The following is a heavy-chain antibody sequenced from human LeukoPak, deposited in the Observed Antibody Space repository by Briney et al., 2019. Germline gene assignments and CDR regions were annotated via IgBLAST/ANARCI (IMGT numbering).Heavy chain of an antibody. D-gene: IGHD5-12*01. J-gene: IGHJ6*02. Sequence: ASVKVSCKASGYTFTSYDINWVRQATGQGLEWMGWMNPNSGNTGYAQKFQGRVIMTRNTSISTAYMELSSLRSEDTAVYYCARVSIVATYYYYYYGMDVWGQGTTVTVSS. V-gene: IGHV1-8*01. CDR3: ARVSIVATYYYYYYGMDV. CDR1: GYTFTSYD. CDR2: MNPNSGNT.